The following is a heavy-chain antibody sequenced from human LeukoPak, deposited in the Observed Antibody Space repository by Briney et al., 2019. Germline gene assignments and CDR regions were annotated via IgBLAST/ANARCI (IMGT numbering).Heavy chain of an antibody. Sequence: GGSLRLSCAASGFTFSSYSMNWVRQAPGKGLEWVSSISSSSSYIYYADSVKGRFTISRDNAKNSLYLQMNSLRAEDTAVYYCARVEYYYDSSGYYAFDYWGQGTLVTVSS. J-gene: IGHJ4*02. D-gene: IGHD3-22*01. CDR3: ARVEYYYDSSGYYAFDY. CDR1: GFTFSSYS. CDR2: ISSSSSYI. V-gene: IGHV3-21*01.